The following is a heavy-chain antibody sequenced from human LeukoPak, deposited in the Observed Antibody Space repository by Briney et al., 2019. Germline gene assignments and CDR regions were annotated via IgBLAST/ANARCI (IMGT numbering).Heavy chain of an antibody. CDR3: ARGWGYSSS. Sequence: PSETPSLTCAVYGGSFSGYYWSWIRQPPGKGLEWIGEINHSGSTNYNPSLKSRVTISVDTSKNQFSLKLSSVTAADTAVYYCARGWGYSSSWGQGTLVTVSS. CDR2: INHSGST. D-gene: IGHD6-13*01. J-gene: IGHJ4*02. CDR1: GGSFSGYY. V-gene: IGHV4-34*01.